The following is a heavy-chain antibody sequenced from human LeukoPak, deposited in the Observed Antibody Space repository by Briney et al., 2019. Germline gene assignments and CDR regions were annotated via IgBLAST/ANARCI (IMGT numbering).Heavy chain of an antibody. CDR3: ARGRVIQDY. J-gene: IGHJ4*02. D-gene: IGHD3-10*01. V-gene: IGHV4-31*11. CDR1: GGSFSGYY. CDR2: IYYSGST. Sequence: SETLSLTCAVYGGSFSGYYWSWIRQHPGKGLEWIGYIYYSGSTYYNPSLKSRVTISVDTSKNQFSLKLSSVTAADTAVYYCARGRVIQDYWGQGTLVTVSS.